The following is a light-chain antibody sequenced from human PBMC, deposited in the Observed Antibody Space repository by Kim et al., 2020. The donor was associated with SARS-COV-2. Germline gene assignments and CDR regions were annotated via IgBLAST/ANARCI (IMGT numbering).Light chain of an antibody. CDR3: QQRSNWWT. CDR2: DAS. J-gene: IGKJ1*01. CDR1: QSVSNN. Sequence: SVSPGERAPLSCRASQSVSNNLAWYQQKPGQAPRLLIYDASNRATGIPARFSGSGSGTDFTLTISSLEPEDFAVYYCQQRSNWWTFGQGTKVDIK. V-gene: IGKV3-11*01.